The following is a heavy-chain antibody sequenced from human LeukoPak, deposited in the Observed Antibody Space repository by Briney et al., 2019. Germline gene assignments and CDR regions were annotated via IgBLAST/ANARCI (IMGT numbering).Heavy chain of an antibody. CDR2: ISSVISTI. CDR1: GFFFSNYG. D-gene: IGHD3-10*01. V-gene: IGHV3-48*01. Sequence: GRSLRLSCAATGFFFSNYGMNWVRQAPGKGLEWVSYISSVISTIYYADSVKGRFTISRDNAKNSLYLQMNSLRAEDTAVYYCARERSETIDYWGQGTLVPVSS. J-gene: IGHJ4*02. CDR3: ARERSETIDY.